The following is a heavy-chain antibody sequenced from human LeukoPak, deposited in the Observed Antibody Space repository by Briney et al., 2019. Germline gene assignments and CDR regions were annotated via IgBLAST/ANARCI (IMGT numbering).Heavy chain of an antibody. CDR2: ISSTGNPR. V-gene: IGHV3-48*01. CDR3: AKDDNEYYYDSSGLDH. Sequence: GGSLRLSCTASGLSFSDYSMNWVRQAPGKGLEWVSYISSTGNPRHYAESVEGRFTISRDNAKNSLYLQMNSLRAEDTAVYYCAKDDNEYYYDSSGLDHWGQGTLVTVSS. D-gene: IGHD3-22*01. J-gene: IGHJ4*02. CDR1: GLSFSDYS.